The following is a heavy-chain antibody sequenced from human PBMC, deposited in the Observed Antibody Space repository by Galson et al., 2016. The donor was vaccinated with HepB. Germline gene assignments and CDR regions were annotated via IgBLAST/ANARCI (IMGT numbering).Heavy chain of an antibody. Sequence: TLSLTCTVSGGSITSGDYYWNWIRQYPGKGLEWIGFMYHNGRTFYNPSLKSRISMSVDTSKNQFSLKLNSVTAADTAVYYCAREEITKVRGVIISLGLDVWGQGITVFVSS. CDR3: AREEITKVRGVIISLGLDV. J-gene: IGHJ6*02. CDR2: MYHNGRT. D-gene: IGHD3-10*01. V-gene: IGHV4-31*03. CDR1: GGSITSGDYY.